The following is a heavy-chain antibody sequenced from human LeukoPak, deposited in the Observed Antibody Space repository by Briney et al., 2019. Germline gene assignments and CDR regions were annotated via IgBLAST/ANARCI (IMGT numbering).Heavy chain of an antibody. J-gene: IGHJ4*02. CDR3: AKDSGSFDY. CDR1: GFTFSSYS. Sequence: GGSLRLSCAASGFTFSSYSMNWVRQAPGKGLEWVSAISDSGANTFYADSVRGRFTVSRDNSKNTLYLQMNSLRAEDTAVYYCAKDSGSFDYWGQGTLVTVSS. V-gene: IGHV3-23*01. D-gene: IGHD1-26*01. CDR2: ISDSGANT.